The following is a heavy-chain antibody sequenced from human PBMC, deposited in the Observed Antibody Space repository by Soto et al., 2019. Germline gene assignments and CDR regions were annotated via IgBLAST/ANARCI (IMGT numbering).Heavy chain of an antibody. CDR2: IFHSGST. J-gene: IGHJ4*02. V-gene: IGHV4-4*02. Sequence: QVQLQESGPGLVKPSGTLSLTCAVFGGSISNSNWWTWIRQPPGKGLDWIGEIFHSGSTNYNSSLMGRVTISVDKADTQFSLKLSSVTAAVTAVYYCAHRPIVGAAIWGQGTLVTVSS. CDR3: AHRPIVGAAI. CDR1: GGSISNSNW. D-gene: IGHD1-26*01.